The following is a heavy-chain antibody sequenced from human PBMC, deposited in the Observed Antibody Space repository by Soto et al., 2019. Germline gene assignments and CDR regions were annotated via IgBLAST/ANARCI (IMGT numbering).Heavy chain of an antibody. CDR3: ARRIAAVYWYFDL. J-gene: IGHJ2*01. Sequence: QLQLQESGPGLVKPSETLSLTCTVSGGSISSSSYYWGWIRQPPGKGLEWIGSIYYSGSTYYNPSLKSRVTISVDTSKNQFSLKLSSVTAADTAVYYCARRIAAVYWYFDLWGRGTLVTVSS. V-gene: IGHV4-39*01. CDR2: IYYSGST. CDR1: GGSISSSSYY. D-gene: IGHD6-13*01.